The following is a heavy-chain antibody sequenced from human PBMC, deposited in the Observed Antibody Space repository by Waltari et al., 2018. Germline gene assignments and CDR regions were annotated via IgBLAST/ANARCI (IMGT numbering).Heavy chain of an antibody. D-gene: IGHD2-15*01. CDR1: GFTFSSYA. CDR3: AKDRSETRGPFDI. CDR2: ISCSGGST. Sequence: EVQLVESGGGLVQPGGSLRLSCAASGFTFSSYAMSWVRQAPGKGLEWVSAISCSGGSTYYADSVKGRFTFSRDNSKNTLYLQMNSLRAEDTAVYYCAKDRSETRGPFDIWGQGTMVTVSS. J-gene: IGHJ3*02. V-gene: IGHV3-23*04.